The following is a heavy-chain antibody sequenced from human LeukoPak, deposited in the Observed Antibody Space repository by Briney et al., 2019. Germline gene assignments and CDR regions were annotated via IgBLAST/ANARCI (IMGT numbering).Heavy chain of an antibody. CDR1: GFTFISYA. D-gene: IGHD1-26*01. J-gene: IGHJ4*02. Sequence: PGGSLRLSCAASGFTFISYAIHWVRQAPGKGLGWVANIKQDGSEKYYVDSVEGRFTVSRDNTKNSLYLQMNSLRAEDTAVYYCTMIEWERWRGWGQGTLVTVSS. CDR2: IKQDGSEK. CDR3: TMIEWERWRG. V-gene: IGHV3-7*01.